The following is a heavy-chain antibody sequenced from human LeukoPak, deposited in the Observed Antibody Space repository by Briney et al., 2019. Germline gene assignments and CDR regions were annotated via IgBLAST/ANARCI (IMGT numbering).Heavy chain of an antibody. CDR2: IHPDSGGT. CDR1: GYTFSGYY. D-gene: IGHD2-15*01. CDR3: ARAPSGYCSGGSCFDY. Sequence: ASVKVSCKASGYTFSGYYMHWVRQAPGQGLDWLGWIHPDSGGTNSAQKFQGRVTMTRDTSISTVYMELSRLKSNDTAVYYCARAPSGYCSGGSCFDYWGQETLVTVSS. V-gene: IGHV1-2*02. J-gene: IGHJ4*02.